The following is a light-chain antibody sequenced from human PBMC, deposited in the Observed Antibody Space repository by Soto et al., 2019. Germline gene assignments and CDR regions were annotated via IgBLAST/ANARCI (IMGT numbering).Light chain of an antibody. CDR1: QDIGSH. Sequence: DIQMTQSPSSLSASVVDRVTITCQASQDIGSHLAWYQQKPEKAPKSLIYFASTLQSGVPSRFSASGSGTDFTLTISSLQPEDFATYYCQQFRSFPITFGQGTRLEIK. V-gene: IGKV1D-16*01. CDR3: QQFRSFPIT. J-gene: IGKJ5*01. CDR2: FAS.